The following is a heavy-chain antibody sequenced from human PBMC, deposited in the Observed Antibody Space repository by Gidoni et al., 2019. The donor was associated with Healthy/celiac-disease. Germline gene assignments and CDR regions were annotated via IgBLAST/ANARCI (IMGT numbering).Heavy chain of an antibody. CDR2: ISSSSSYI. CDR3: ARDLPYCSGGSCYRGYFQH. V-gene: IGHV3-21*01. D-gene: IGHD2-15*01. J-gene: IGHJ1*01. Sequence: EVQLVESGGGLVKPGGSLRLSCAAPGFTFARSRLNWVRQAPGKGLEWVSSISSSSSYIYYADSVKGRFTISRDNAKNSLYLQMNSLRAEDTAVYYCARDLPYCSGGSCYRGYFQHWGQGTLVTVSS. CDR1: GFTFARSR.